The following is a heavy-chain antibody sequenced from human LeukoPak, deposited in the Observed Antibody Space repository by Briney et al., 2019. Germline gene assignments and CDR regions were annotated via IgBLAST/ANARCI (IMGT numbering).Heavy chain of an antibody. D-gene: IGHD1-7*01. CDR1: GFAFSSYA. Sequence: GGSLRLSCAASGFAFSSYAMHWVRQAPGKGLEWVAVISYDGSNKYYADSVKGRFTISRDNSKNTLYLQMNSLRAEDTAVYYCARGHRYNWNLYFDYWGQGTLVTVSS. V-gene: IGHV3-30-3*01. J-gene: IGHJ4*02. CDR2: ISYDGSNK. CDR3: ARGHRYNWNLYFDY.